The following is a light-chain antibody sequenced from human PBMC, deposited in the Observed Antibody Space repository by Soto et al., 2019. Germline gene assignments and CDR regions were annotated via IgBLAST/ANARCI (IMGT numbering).Light chain of an antibody. Sequence: DIQMTQSPYSLSASVGDRVTITCRASHGIITYLNWYQQKPGKAPKLLIYAASSLQSGVPSRFSGSGSETDFTLTISRLQPEDFATYYCQHSYSTPFTFGPGTKVDI. CDR2: AAS. V-gene: IGKV1-39*01. CDR3: QHSYSTPFT. J-gene: IGKJ3*01. CDR1: HGIITY.